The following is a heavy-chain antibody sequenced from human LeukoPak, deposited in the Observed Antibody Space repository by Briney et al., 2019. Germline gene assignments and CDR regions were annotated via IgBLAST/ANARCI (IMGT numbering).Heavy chain of an antibody. J-gene: IGHJ3*02. CDR1: GYTFTGYY. Sequence: GASVKVSCKASGYTFTGYYMHWVRQAPGQGLEWMGRINPNSGGTNYAQKFQGRVTMTRDTSISTAYMELSRLRSDDTAVYYCKLGGRAFYSSSYYDAFDIWGQGTMVTVSS. V-gene: IGHV1-2*06. CDR3: KLGGRAFYSSSYYDAFDI. D-gene: IGHD6-13*01. CDR2: INPNSGGT.